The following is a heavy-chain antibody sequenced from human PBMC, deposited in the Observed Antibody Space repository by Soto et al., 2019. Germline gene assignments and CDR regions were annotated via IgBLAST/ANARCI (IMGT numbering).Heavy chain of an antibody. CDR3: ARDCEVGDSCYYYYYGMDV. Sequence: QVQLVQSGAEVKKPGASVKVSCKASGYTFTSYGISWVRQAPGQGLEWMGWISAYNGNTNYAQKLQGRVTITTDTSTSTAYMELRSLRSDDTAVYYCARDCEVGDSCYYYYYGMDVWGQGTTVTVSS. J-gene: IGHJ6*02. D-gene: IGHD2-15*01. V-gene: IGHV1-18*01. CDR2: ISAYNGNT. CDR1: GYTFTSYG.